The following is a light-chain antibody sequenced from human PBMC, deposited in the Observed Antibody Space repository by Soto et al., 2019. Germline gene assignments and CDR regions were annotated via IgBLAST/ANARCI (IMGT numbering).Light chain of an antibody. CDR3: QQYYTSPET. CDR1: QNVGSRY. Sequence: EIVLTQSPGILSLSPGERATLSCRASQNVGSRYLAWYQQKPGQTPRLLIYGASSRVTGIPGRLNASGSGTDFTLTITRLEPEDFAVYYCQQYYTSPETFGLGTKVDIK. J-gene: IGKJ2*01. V-gene: IGKV3-20*01. CDR2: GAS.